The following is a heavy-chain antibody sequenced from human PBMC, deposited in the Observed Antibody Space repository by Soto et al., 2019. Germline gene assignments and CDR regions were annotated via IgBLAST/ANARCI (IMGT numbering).Heavy chain of an antibody. CDR1: GYTFTSNS. V-gene: IGHV1-18*04. J-gene: IGHJ4*02. CDR2: INVYNGNT. CDR3: ATSRRGSRGCLDDC. D-gene: IGHD6-19*01. Sequence: ASGKVSCKASGYTFTSNSIGWGRQAPGQGLEWMGWINVYNGNTKYAKQLQGRVSSATDPSPSTAYMDLSSLRPGDTAVYYLATSRRGSRGCLDDCWGQLPWVIVSS.